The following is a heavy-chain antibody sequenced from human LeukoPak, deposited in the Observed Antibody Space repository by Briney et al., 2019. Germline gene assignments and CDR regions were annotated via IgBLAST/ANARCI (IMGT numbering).Heavy chain of an antibody. CDR3: ARINDYGDPIFDY. Sequence: GGSLGLSCAASGFTFSSYSMNWVRQAPGKGLEWVSSISSSSSYIYYADSVKGRFTISRDNAKNSLYLQMNSLRAEDTAVYYCARINDYGDPIFDYWGQGTLVTVSS. CDR1: GFTFSSYS. D-gene: IGHD4-17*01. J-gene: IGHJ4*02. V-gene: IGHV3-21*01. CDR2: ISSSSSYI.